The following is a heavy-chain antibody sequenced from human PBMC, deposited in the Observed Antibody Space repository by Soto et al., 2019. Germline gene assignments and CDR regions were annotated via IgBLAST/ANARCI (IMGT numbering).Heavy chain of an antibody. V-gene: IGHV1-69*01. J-gene: IGHJ5*02. CDR2: IIPIFGTA. CDR3: ARVIGIAAAGFGWFDP. CDR1: GGTFSSYA. D-gene: IGHD6-13*01. Sequence: QVQLVQSGAEVKKPGSSLKVSCKASGGTFSSYAISWVRQAPGQGLEWMGGIIPIFGTANYAQKFQGRVTITADESTSTAYMELSSLRSEDTAVYYCARVIGIAAAGFGWFDPWGQGTLVTVSS.